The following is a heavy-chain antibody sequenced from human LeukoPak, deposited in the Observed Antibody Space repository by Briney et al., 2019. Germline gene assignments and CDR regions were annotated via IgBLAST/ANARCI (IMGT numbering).Heavy chain of an antibody. CDR1: GFTFSNFE. CDR3: ARSSMAVAGTLDY. J-gene: IGHJ4*02. Sequence: GGSLRLSCAASGFTFSNFEMNWVRQAPGKGLEWVSYISISSSTIYYADSVRGRFTISRDNAKNSLYLQMNSLRAEDTAVYYCARSSMAVAGTLDYWGQGTLVTVSS. CDR2: ISISSSTI. V-gene: IGHV3-48*03. D-gene: IGHD6-19*01.